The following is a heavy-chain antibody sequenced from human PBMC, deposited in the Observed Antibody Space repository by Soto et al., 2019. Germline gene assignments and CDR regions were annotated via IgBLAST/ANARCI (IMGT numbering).Heavy chain of an antibody. D-gene: IGHD2-15*01. V-gene: IGHV1-58*01. CDR3: AAELYSGGSCCSFDI. J-gene: IGHJ3*02. Sequence: QMQVVQSGPEVKKPGTSVKVSCKTSGFTFSNSAVQWVRQARGQRLEWMGWIVVGNGNTNYAQKFRERVSITRDISTSTAHMEVSSLTSEETAVYYCAAELYSGGSCCSFDIWGQGTMVTVSS. CDR2: IVVGNGNT. CDR1: GFTFSNSA.